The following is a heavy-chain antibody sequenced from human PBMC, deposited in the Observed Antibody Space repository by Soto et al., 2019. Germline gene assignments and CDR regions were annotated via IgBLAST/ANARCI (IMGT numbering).Heavy chain of an antibody. Sequence: TSETLSLTCNVSGGSISRYYWSWIRQPPGKGLELIGYIFYTGSTNYNPSLKSRVTISVDTSENQVSLELRFVTAADTAVYYCARHPSASGDAFDIWGRGTMVTVSS. CDR3: ARHPSASGDAFDI. J-gene: IGHJ3*02. V-gene: IGHV4-59*08. CDR1: GGSISRYY. D-gene: IGHD6-13*01. CDR2: IFYTGST.